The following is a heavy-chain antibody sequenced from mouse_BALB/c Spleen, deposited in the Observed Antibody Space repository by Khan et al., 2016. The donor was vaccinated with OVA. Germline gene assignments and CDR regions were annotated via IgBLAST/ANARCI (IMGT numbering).Heavy chain of an antibody. Sequence: QVRLQQSGPELVKPGASVKMSCKASGYTFSDFLISWLKQRPGQGLEWIGEIYPGSGYIYYNENFKGKATLTSDKSSNTAYMQLSSLTSEDSAVYFGARAGYGGFAHWGQGTLVTVSA. V-gene: IGHV1-77*01. CDR1: GYTFSDFL. D-gene: IGHD3-2*02. J-gene: IGHJ3*01. CDR3: ARAGYGGFAH. CDR2: IYPGSGYI.